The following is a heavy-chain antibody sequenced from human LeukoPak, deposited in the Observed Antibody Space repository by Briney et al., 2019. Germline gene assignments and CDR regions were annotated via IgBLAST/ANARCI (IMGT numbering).Heavy chain of an antibody. CDR1: GGSISSGGYY. CDR3: ARSYDSSGYYLGNFDY. D-gene: IGHD3-22*01. Sequence: TSQTLSLTCTVSGGSISSGGYYWSWIRQHPGKGLVWIGYIYYSGSTYYNPSLKSRVTISVDTSKNQFSLKLSSVTAADTAVYYCARSYDSSGYYLGNFDYWGQGTLVTVSS. J-gene: IGHJ4*02. V-gene: IGHV4-31*03. CDR2: IYYSGST.